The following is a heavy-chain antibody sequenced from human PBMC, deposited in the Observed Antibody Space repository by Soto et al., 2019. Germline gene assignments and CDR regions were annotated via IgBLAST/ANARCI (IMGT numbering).Heavy chain of an antibody. CDR3: ASRRGFGTYYFAY. V-gene: IGHV3-30*14. Sequence: QVQLVESGGGVVQPGRSLRLSCEASGFAFRSYAVHWVRQAPGKGLDWVALISYDGSKVYYADSVKGRFTISRDNSKNTLYLQMNSLRAEDTAVYYCASRRGFGTYYFAYWGQGTLVTVSS. CDR2: ISYDGSKV. CDR1: GFAFRSYA. J-gene: IGHJ4*02. D-gene: IGHD1-7*01.